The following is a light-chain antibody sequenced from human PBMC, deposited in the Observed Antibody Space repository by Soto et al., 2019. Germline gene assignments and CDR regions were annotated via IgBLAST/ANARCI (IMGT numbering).Light chain of an antibody. V-gene: IGKV1D-16*01. CDR3: QQYNIYPLT. J-gene: IGKJ4*01. Sequence: DVQMTQSPSSLSASVGDRVTITCRASQGINSWLAWYQQKPEKDPKSLIYAASSLQTGVPSRFSGSGSGTDFTLNISNLQPEDSATYYCQQYNIYPLTFGGGTKVEIK. CDR1: QGINSW. CDR2: AAS.